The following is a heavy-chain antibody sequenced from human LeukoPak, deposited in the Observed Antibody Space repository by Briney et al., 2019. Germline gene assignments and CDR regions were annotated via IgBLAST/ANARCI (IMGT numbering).Heavy chain of an antibody. D-gene: IGHD3-10*01. CDR1: GFTFSSYS. CDR2: ISSSSSYI. Sequence: PWGSLRLSCAASGFTFSSYSMNWVRQAPGKGLEWVSSISSSSSYIYYADSVKGRFTISRDNAKNSLYLQMNSLRAEDTAVYYCARERGSGSYYEFDYWGQGTLVTVSS. J-gene: IGHJ4*02. CDR3: ARERGSGSYYEFDY. V-gene: IGHV3-21*01.